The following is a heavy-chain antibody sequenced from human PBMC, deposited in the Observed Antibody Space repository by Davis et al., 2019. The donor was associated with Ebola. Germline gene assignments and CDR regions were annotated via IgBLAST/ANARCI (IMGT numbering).Heavy chain of an antibody. CDR3: ARDLTHYDFWSGSPKGGMDV. V-gene: IGHV3-11*04. D-gene: IGHD3-3*01. CDR1: GFTFSDYY. CDR2: ISSSGSTI. J-gene: IGHJ6*02. Sequence: GGSLRLSCAASGFTFSDYYMSWIRQAPGKGLEWVSYISSSGSTIYYADSVKGRFTVSRDNARNTLYLQMNSLRAEDTAVYYCARDLTHYDFWSGSPKGGMDVWGQGTTVTVSS.